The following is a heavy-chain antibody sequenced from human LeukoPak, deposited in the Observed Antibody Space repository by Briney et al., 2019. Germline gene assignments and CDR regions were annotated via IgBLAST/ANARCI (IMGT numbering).Heavy chain of an antibody. Sequence: GGSLRLSCAASGFTFSSYSMNWVRQAPGKGLEWVSSISSSSSYIYYADSVKGRFTISRDNAKNSLYLQMNSLRAEDTAVYYCARSDDYGDYELRYWGQGTPVTVSS. CDR1: GFTFSSYS. CDR2: ISSSSSYI. V-gene: IGHV3-21*01. D-gene: IGHD4-17*01. CDR3: ARSDDYGDYELRY. J-gene: IGHJ4*02.